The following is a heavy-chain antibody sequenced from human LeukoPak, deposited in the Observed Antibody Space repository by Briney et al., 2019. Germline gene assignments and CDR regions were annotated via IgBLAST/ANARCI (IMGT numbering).Heavy chain of an antibody. CDR1: GYTFTGYY. CDR2: INPNSGGT. V-gene: IGHV1-2*02. Sequence: SVKVSCKASGYTFTGYYMHWVRQAPGQGLEWMGWINPNSGGTNYAQKFQGRVTMTRDTSISTAYMELSRLRSDDTAVYYCARESDIVVVPAARRGAFDIWGQGTMVTVSS. CDR3: ARESDIVVVPAARRGAFDI. D-gene: IGHD2-2*01. J-gene: IGHJ3*02.